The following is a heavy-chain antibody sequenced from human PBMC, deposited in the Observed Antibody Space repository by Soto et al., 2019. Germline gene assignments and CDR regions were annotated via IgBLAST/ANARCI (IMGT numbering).Heavy chain of an antibody. V-gene: IGHV1-69*13. Sequence: SVKVSCKASGGTFSSYAISWVRQAPGQGLERMGRILPIFGAAIDAQKFQGRVTIAADESTSRAYMELSSLRSEGTAVYYWATGGRVRGDIPLGYWDQGSRGTVAS. CDR2: ILPIFGAA. D-gene: IGHD3-10*01. CDR3: ATGGRVRGDIPLGY. CDR1: GGTFSSYA. J-gene: IGHJ4*02.